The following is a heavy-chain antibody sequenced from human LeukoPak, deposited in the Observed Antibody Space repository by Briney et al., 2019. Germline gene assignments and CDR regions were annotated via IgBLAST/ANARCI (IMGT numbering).Heavy chain of an antibody. J-gene: IGHJ4*02. CDR3: ARVVDHDYGDYYLDY. CDR2: ISYDGSNK. CDR1: GFTFSSYA. D-gene: IGHD4-17*01. V-gene: IGHV3-30*14. Sequence: GGSLRLSCAASGFTFSSYAMHWVRQAPGKGLEWVAVISYDGSNKYYADSVKGRFTISRDNFKNTLYLQMNSLRAEGTAVYYCARVVDHDYGDYYLDYWGQGTLVTVSS.